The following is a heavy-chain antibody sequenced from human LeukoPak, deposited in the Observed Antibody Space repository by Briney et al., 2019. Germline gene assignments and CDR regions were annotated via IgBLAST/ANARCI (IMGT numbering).Heavy chain of an antibody. J-gene: IGHJ4*02. CDR2: IYHSGST. CDR1: GYSISSGYY. V-gene: IGHV4-38-2*02. D-gene: IGHD5-24*01. Sequence: SETLSLTCTVSGYSISSGYYWGWIRQPPGKGLDWIGSIYHSGSTYYNPSLKSRVTISVDTSKNQFSLKLSSVTAADTAVYYCARASKDSDGYNDYFDYWGQGTLVTVSS. CDR3: ARASKDSDGYNDYFDY.